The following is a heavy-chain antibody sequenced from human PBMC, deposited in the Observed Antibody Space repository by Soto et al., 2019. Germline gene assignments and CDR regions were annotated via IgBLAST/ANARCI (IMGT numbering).Heavy chain of an antibody. J-gene: IGHJ3*01. D-gene: IGHD3-16*01. CDR2: ISGSGTYP. CDR3: AKDQGRGIPGGFDAFDF. CDR1: GFTFSTYA. Sequence: PGGSLRLSCAASGFTFSTYAMTWVRQTPGKGLEWVAAISGSGTYPYYADSLKGRFTISRDNSKKTVYLQMNSLRAEDTAVYYCAKDQGRGIPGGFDAFDFWGQGTMVTVSS. V-gene: IGHV3-23*01.